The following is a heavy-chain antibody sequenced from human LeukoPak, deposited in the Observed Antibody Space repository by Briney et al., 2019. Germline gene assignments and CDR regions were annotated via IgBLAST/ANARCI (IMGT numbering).Heavy chain of an antibody. D-gene: IGHD3-10*01. CDR2: ISAYNGNT. CDR3: ARGDYYGSGSYYSGVEFDY. Sequence: ASVKVSCKASGYTFTSYGISWVRQAPGQGLEWMGWISAYNGNTNYAQKLQGRVTVTPVTSQSTAYMELRSLRSDDTAVYYCARGDYYGSGSYYSGVEFDYWGQGTLVSVFS. CDR1: GYTFTSYG. J-gene: IGHJ4*02. V-gene: IGHV1-18*04.